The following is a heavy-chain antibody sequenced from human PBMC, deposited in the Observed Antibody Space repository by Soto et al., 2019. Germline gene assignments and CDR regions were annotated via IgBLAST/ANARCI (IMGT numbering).Heavy chain of an antibody. Sequence: QLQLQESGPGLVKPSETLSLTCSVSGGPISSGSYSWSWMRQPPGKRLEWIGYIYYSGTTNYHPSLRSRVTISVDTSKNQFSLKLSSVTAADTAVYYCARGGGSYYIAYWGQGTLVTVSS. D-gene: IGHD1-26*01. CDR3: ARGGGSYYIAY. V-gene: IGHV4-61*01. CDR1: GGPISSGSYS. CDR2: IYYSGTT. J-gene: IGHJ4*02.